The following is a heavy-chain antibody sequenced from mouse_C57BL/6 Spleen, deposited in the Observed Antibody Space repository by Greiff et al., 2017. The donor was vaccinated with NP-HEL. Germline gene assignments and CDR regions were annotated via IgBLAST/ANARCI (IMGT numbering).Heavy chain of an antibody. CDR1: GFTFSDYG. J-gene: IGHJ4*01. V-gene: IGHV5-17*01. CDR3: AGGDYDGRAMDY. CDR2: LSRGSSTI. D-gene: IGHD2-4*01. Sequence: EVKVVESGGGLVKPGGSLKLSCAASGFTFSDYGMHWVRQAPEKGLEWVAYLSRGSSTIYSADPVKGRFTISRDNAKTTLFLQMTSLRSEDTAMYYCAGGDYDGRAMDYWGQGTSVTVSS.